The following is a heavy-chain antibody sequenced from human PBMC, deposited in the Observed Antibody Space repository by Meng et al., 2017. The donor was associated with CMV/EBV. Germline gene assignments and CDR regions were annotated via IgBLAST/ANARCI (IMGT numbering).Heavy chain of an antibody. Sequence: GESLKISCAASGFTFSSYAVHWVRQAPGKGLEWVAVISYDGSNKYYADSVKGRFTISRDNSKNTLYLQMNSLRAEDTAVYYCAREVYDCGGDCYTLYYYYGMDVWGQGTTVTVSS. CDR2: ISYDGSNK. V-gene: IGHV3-30-3*01. D-gene: IGHD2-21*01. CDR3: AREVYDCGGDCYTLYYYYGMDV. J-gene: IGHJ6*02. CDR1: GFTFSSYA.